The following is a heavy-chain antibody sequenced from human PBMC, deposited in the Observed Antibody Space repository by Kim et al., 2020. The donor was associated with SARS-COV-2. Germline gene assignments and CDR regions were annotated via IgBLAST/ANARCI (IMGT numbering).Heavy chain of an antibody. CDR3: ARDGYYYDSSGYYFFDY. CDR1: GYTFTSYA. J-gene: IGHJ4*02. D-gene: IGHD3-22*01. Sequence: ASVKVSCKASGYTFTSYAMHWVRQAPGQRLEWMGWINAGNGNTKYSQKFQGRVTITRDTSASTAYMELSSLRSEDTAVYYCARDGYYYDSSGYYFFDYWGQGTLVTVSS. V-gene: IGHV1-3*01. CDR2: INAGNGNT.